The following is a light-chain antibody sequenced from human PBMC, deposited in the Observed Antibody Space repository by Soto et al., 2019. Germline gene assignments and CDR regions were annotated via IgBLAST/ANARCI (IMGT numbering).Light chain of an antibody. CDR1: SSDIGAYDY. Sequence: QSVLTKPASLSGSPGQSITISCTGTSSDIGAYDYVSWFQQHPGKAPKLMISEVNNRPSGVSNRFSGSKSGNTAYLTISGLQAEDEADYYCSSYTSSSTLVFGTGTKVTVL. V-gene: IGLV2-14*01. J-gene: IGLJ1*01. CDR2: EVN. CDR3: SSYTSSSTLV.